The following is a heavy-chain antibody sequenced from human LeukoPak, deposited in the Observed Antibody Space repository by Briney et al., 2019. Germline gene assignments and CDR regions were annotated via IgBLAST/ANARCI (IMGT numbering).Heavy chain of an antibody. D-gene: IGHD1-26*01. CDR2: ISYDGSNK. Sequence: GGSLRLSCAASGFTFSSYSMNWVRQAPGKGLEWVAVISYDGSNKYYADSVKGRFTISRDNSKNTLYLQMNSLRAEDTADYYCAKEGGGSYYVDYYYGMDVWGQGTTVTVSS. CDR1: GFTFSSYS. V-gene: IGHV3-30*18. J-gene: IGHJ6*02. CDR3: AKEGGGSYYVDYYYGMDV.